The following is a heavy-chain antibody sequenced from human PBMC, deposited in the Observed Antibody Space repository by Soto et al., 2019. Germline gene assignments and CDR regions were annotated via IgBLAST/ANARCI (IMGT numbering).Heavy chain of an antibody. Sequence: SVKVSCKASGGTFSSYAISWVRQAPGQGLEWMGGIIPIFGTANYAQKFQGRVTITADKSTSTAYMELSSLRSEDTAVYYCARRFGELLLRVDYYYGMDVWGQGTTVTVS. D-gene: IGHD3-10*01. V-gene: IGHV1-69*06. CDR2: IIPIFGTA. CDR1: GGTFSSYA. J-gene: IGHJ6*02. CDR3: ARRFGELLLRVDYYYGMDV.